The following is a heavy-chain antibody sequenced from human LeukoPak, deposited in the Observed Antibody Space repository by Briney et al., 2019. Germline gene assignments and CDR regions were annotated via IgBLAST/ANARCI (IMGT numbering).Heavy chain of an antibody. CDR3: ARADY. Sequence: SGGPLRLSCAASGFSFSSSDMNWVRQPPGKGLEWVPYISSSSSTMYYADSVKGRFTISRDNAKNSLYLQMNSLRAEDTAVYYCARADYWGQGTLVTVSS. V-gene: IGHV3-48*03. CDR1: GFSFSSSD. CDR2: ISSSSSTM. J-gene: IGHJ4*02.